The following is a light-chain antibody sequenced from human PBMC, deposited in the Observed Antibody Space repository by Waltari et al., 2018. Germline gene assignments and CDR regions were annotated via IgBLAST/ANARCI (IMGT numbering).Light chain of an antibody. Sequence: TISCTGSSSNIGAGYDVHWYQQLPGTAPKLLIYGNSNRPSGVPDRFSGSKSGTSASLAITGLQAEDEADYYCQSYDSSLSGSVFGGGTKLTVL. J-gene: IGLJ3*02. CDR2: GNS. CDR3: QSYDSSLSGSV. V-gene: IGLV1-40*01. CDR1: SSNIGAGYD.